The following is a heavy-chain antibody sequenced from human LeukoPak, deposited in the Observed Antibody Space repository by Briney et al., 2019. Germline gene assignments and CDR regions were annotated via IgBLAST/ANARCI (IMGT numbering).Heavy chain of an antibody. Sequence: SVKVSCKASGGNFSNYAVNWVRQAPGQGLEWMGRMIPLLNISDYAQKFQGRVTITADRSTTTGYMELSSLRAEDTAVYYCAKVMGYSSSSCLNFDYWGQGTLVTVSS. CDR2: MIPLLNIS. J-gene: IGHJ4*02. V-gene: IGHV1-69*04. D-gene: IGHD6-6*01. CDR3: AKVMGYSSSSCLNFDY. CDR1: GGNFSNYA.